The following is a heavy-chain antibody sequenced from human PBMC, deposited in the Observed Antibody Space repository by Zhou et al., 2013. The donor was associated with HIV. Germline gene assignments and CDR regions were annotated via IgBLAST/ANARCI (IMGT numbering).Heavy chain of an antibody. CDR3: TSMGRDGFDI. V-gene: IGHV1-18*01. Sequence: QVQLVQSGVEVKKPGASVKVSCKTSGYTFTKYGITWVRQAPGQGLEWMGWISGYNGNTMYAQKVQDRVTMTTDASATTAYMDLRSLTSDDTAVYYCTSMGRDGFDIWGQGTMVIVSS. D-gene: IGHD5-18*01. J-gene: IGHJ3*02. CDR1: GYTFTKYG. CDR2: ISGYNGNT.